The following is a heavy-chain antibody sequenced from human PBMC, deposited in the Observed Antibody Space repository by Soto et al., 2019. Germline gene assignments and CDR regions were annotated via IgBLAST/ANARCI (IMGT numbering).Heavy chain of an antibody. CDR2: ISYDGSDK. CDR3: AKDNPAVDY. Sequence: QVQLVESGGGVVQPGRSLRLSCAASGFTFSSYGMHWVRQGPGKGLEWVAMISYDGSDKYYADSVKGRFPISRDNSKNTLFLQMNALTGEDTALYYCAKDNPAVDYWGQGALVTVSS. J-gene: IGHJ4*02. V-gene: IGHV3-30*18. CDR1: GFTFSSYG.